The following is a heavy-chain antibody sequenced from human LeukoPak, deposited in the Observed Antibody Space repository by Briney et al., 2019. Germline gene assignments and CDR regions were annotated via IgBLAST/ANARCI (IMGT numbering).Heavy chain of an antibody. J-gene: IGHJ4*02. Sequence: GGSLRLSCAASGFTFSSYGMHWVRQAPGKGLEWVAFIRYDGSNKYYADSVKGRFTISRDNSKNTLYLQMNSLRAEDTAVYYCARDPTYYLRYGYFDFWGQGILVTVSS. CDR2: IRYDGSNK. CDR1: GFTFSSYG. D-gene: IGHD1-26*01. V-gene: IGHV3-30*02. CDR3: ARDPTYYLRYGYFDF.